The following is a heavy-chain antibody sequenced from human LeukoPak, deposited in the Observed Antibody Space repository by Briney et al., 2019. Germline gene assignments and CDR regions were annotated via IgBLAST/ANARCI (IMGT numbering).Heavy chain of an antibody. V-gene: IGHV4-61*02. CDR1: GGSISSGSYY. Sequence: SSGTLSLTCTVSGGSISSGSYYWSWIRQPAGKGLEWIGRIYTSGSTNYNPSLKSRVTISVDTSKNQFSLKLSSVTAADTAVYYCARVWPAVAGHLFDYWGQGTLVTVSS. J-gene: IGHJ4*02. D-gene: IGHD6-19*01. CDR2: IYTSGST. CDR3: ARVWPAVAGHLFDY.